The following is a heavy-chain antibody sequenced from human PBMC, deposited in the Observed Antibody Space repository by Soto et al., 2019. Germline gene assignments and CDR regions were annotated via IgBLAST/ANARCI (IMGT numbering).Heavy chain of an antibody. Sequence: GGSLRLSCAASGFTFSNAWMSWVRQAPGKGLEWVGRIKSKTNNDATEYGASVKGRFTISRDDSKNTAYLQMNSLKTEDTAVYYCSRQASDFWSGKPQYYMDVWGKGTTVTVSS. J-gene: IGHJ6*03. V-gene: IGHV3-15*01. CDR2: IKSKTNNDAT. CDR3: SRQASDFWSGKPQYYMDV. CDR1: GFTFSNAW. D-gene: IGHD3-3*01.